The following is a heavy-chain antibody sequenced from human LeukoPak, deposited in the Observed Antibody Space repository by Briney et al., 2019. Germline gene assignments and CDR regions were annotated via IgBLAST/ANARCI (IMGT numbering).Heavy chain of an antibody. J-gene: IGHJ4*02. D-gene: IGHD3-16*02. CDR3: TTDIMITFGGVIVVDY. CDR1: GFTFSNAW. CDR2: IKSKTDGGTT. V-gene: IGHV3-15*01. Sequence: GGSLRLSCAASGFTFSNAWMSWVRQAPGKGLEWVGRIKSKTDGGTTDYAAPVKGRFTISRDDSKNTLYLQMNSLKTEDTAVYYCTTDIMITFGGVIVVDYWGQGTLVTVSS.